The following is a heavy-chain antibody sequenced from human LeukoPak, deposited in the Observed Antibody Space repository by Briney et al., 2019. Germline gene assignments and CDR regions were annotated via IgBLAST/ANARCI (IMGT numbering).Heavy chain of an antibody. CDR1: GYTFTGYY. J-gene: IGHJ3*02. V-gene: IGHV1-2*02. CDR3: ASLYYYDSSGDGWAFDI. D-gene: IGHD3-22*01. CDR2: INPNSGGT. Sequence: ASVKVSCKASGYTFTGYYMHWVRQAPGQGLEWMGWINPNSGGTNYAQKFQGRDTMTRDTSISTAYMELSRLRSDDTAVYYCASLYYYDSSGDGWAFDIWGQGTMVTVSS.